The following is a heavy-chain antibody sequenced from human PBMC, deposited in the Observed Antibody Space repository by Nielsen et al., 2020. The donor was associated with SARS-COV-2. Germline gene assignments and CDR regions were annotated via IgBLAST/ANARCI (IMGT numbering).Heavy chain of an antibody. CDR1: RYSFASYS. Sequence: ASVKVSCKASRYSFASYSMHWVRQAPGQRLEWMGWINAGNGNTRYSQKFQGRVTITRDTSASTAYMELSSLRPEDTAVYYCARYSSGRLLYAFDIWGQGTMVTVSS. CDR2: INAGNGNT. D-gene: IGHD6-19*01. V-gene: IGHV1-3*01. J-gene: IGHJ3*02. CDR3: ARYSSGRLLYAFDI.